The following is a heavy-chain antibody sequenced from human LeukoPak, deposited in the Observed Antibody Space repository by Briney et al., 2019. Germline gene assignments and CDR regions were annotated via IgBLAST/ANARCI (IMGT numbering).Heavy chain of an antibody. Sequence: ASVKVSCKASGYTFTDYYMHWVRQAPGQGLEWMGWINPNSGGTNYAQKFQSRVTMTRDTSISTAYMELSRLRSDDTAVYYCARVFSPLVRGVIITSASDDYWGQGTLVTVSS. J-gene: IGHJ4*02. CDR3: ARVFSPLVRGVIITSASDDY. CDR2: INPNSGGT. D-gene: IGHD3-10*01. V-gene: IGHV1-2*02. CDR1: GYTFTDYY.